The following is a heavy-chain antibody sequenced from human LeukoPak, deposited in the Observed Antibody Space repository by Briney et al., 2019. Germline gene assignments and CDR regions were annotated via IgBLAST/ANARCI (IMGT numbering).Heavy chain of an antibody. V-gene: IGHV4-61*01. Sequence: PSETLSLTCTVSTYSISSGYYWGWIRQPPGKGLEWIGYIYYSGSTNYNPSLKSRVTISVDTSKNQFSLKLSSVTAADTAVYYCARIASGNNYMDVWGKGTTVTVSS. D-gene: IGHD4-23*01. CDR1: TYSISSGYY. CDR2: IYYSGST. CDR3: ARIASGNNYMDV. J-gene: IGHJ6*03.